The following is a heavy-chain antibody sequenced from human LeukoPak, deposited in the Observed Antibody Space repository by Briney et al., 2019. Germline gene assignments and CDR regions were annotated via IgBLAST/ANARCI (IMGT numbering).Heavy chain of an antibody. V-gene: IGHV3-48*03. CDR1: GVTSITSE. Sequence: PGGSLRLSCAPSGVTSITSEMNGGRQAPGKGLEWLSYISSRGSTTYTPHYVKGGFTISRDKAKNSLYLQMNSLRAEDTAVYYCARKISGSYYEYIDYWGQGTLVTVSS. J-gene: IGHJ4*02. D-gene: IGHD1-26*01. CDR3: ARKISGSYYEYIDY. CDR2: ISSRGSTT.